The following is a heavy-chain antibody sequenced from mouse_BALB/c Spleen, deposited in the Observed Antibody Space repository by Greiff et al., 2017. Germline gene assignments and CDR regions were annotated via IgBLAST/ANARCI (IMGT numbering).Heavy chain of an antibody. CDR1: GYTFTSSW. J-gene: IGHJ3*01. CDR2: IHPNSGNT. V-gene: IGHV1S130*01. Sequence: VQLQQSGSVLVRPGASVKLSCKASGYTFTSSWMHWAKQRPGQGLEWIGEIHPNSGNTNYNEKFKGKATLTVDTSSSTAYVDLSSLTSEDSAVYYCARSGRAWFAYWGQGTLVTVSA. CDR3: ARSGRAWFAY.